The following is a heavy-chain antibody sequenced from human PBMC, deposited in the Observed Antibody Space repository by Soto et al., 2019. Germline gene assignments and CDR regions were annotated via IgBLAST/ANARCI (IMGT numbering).Heavy chain of an antibody. Sequence: QVQLVQSGAEVKKPGSSVKVSCKASGGTFSSYAISWVRQAPGQGLEWMGGIIPIFGTANYAQKFQGRVTMTRDTSISTAYMELSRLRSDDTAVYYCARDPASLAVIFYYFDYWGQGTLVTVSS. D-gene: IGHD3-22*01. J-gene: IGHJ4*02. CDR1: GGTFSSYA. CDR3: ARDPASLAVIFYYFDY. CDR2: IIPIFGTA. V-gene: IGHV1-69*06.